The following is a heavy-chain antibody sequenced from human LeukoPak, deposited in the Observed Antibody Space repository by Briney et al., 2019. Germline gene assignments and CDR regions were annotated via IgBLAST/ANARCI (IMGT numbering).Heavy chain of an antibody. V-gene: IGHV1-18*04. J-gene: IGHJ6*04. Sequence: GASVKVSCKASGYTLTSYGISWVRQAPGQGLEWMGWISAYNDNTNYAQKLQGRVTMTTDTSTSTAYMELRSLRSDDTAVYYCASNPVYDILTGYAHYYYYYGMDVWGKGTTVTVSS. CDR1: GYTLTSYG. D-gene: IGHD3-9*01. CDR2: ISAYNDNT. CDR3: ASNPVYDILTGYAHYYYYYGMDV.